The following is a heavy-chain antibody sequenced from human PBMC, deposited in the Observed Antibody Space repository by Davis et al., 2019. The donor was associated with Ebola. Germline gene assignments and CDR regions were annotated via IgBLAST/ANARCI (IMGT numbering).Heavy chain of an antibody. D-gene: IGHD6-13*01. Sequence: SETLSLTCTVAGGSIGSGAYSWSWTRQPPGKSLEYIGYIYHTGSTYYNPSLTSRVTISVDTSKNQFSLKLSSVTAADTAVYYCARDQAAAGVWGQGTLVTVSS. CDR1: GGSIGSGAYS. J-gene: IGHJ4*02. CDR3: ARDQAAAGV. V-gene: IGHV4-30-2*01. CDR2: IYHTGST.